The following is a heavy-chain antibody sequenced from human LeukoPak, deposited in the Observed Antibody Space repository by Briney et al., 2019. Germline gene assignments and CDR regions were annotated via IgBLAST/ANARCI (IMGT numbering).Heavy chain of an antibody. CDR1: GFTFSSYA. D-gene: IGHD3-22*01. CDR3: ARDYYDSSDPMGFDY. CDR2: ISYDGSNK. J-gene: IGHJ4*02. Sequence: GRSLRLSCAASGFTFSSYAMHWVRQAPGKGLEWAAVISYDGSNKYYADSVKGRFTISRDNSKNTLYLQMNSLRAEDTAVYYCARDYYDSSDPMGFDYWGQGTLVTVSS. V-gene: IGHV3-30-3*01.